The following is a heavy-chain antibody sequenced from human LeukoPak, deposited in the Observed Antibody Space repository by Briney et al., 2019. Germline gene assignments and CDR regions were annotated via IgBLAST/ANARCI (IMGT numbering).Heavy chain of an antibody. J-gene: IGHJ5*02. CDR3: AKVNPYYYDSSGYNWFDP. CDR2: ISGSGGST. Sequence: GGSLRLSCAASGFTFSSYAMSWVRQAPGKGLEWVSAISGSGGSTYYADSVKGRFTISRDNSKNTLYLQMNGLRAEDTAVYYCAKVNPYYYDSSGYNWFDPWGQGTLVTVSS. CDR1: GFTFSSYA. V-gene: IGHV3-23*01. D-gene: IGHD3-22*01.